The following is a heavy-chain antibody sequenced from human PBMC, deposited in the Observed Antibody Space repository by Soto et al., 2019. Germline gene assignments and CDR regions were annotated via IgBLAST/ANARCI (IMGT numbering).Heavy chain of an antibody. Sequence: PGWSLRLSCAASGFTFSSYEMNWVRQAPGKGLEWVSYISSSGNTIYYADSVKGRFTISRDNAKKSLYLQMDSLRAEGTAVYYCARGREMSTIGPWGQGTLLTVS. CDR3: ARGREMSTIGP. D-gene: IGHD1-1*01. J-gene: IGHJ5*02. CDR1: GFTFSSYE. V-gene: IGHV3-48*03. CDR2: ISSSGNTI.